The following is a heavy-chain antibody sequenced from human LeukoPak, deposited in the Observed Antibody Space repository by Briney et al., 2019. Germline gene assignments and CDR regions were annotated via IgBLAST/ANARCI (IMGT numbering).Heavy chain of an antibody. V-gene: IGHV3-21*01. CDR3: ARDNSLYYYGMDV. Sequence: KSGGSPRLSCAASGFTFSSYSMNWVRQAPGKGLEWVSSISSSSSYIYYADSVKGRFTISRDNAKNSLYLQMNSLRAEDTAVYYCARDNSLYYYGMDVWGQGTTVTVSS. D-gene: IGHD4-23*01. CDR2: ISSSSSYI. CDR1: GFTFSSYS. J-gene: IGHJ6*02.